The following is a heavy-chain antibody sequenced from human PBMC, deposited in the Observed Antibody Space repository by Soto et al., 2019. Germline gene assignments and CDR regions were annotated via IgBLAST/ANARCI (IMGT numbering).Heavy chain of an antibody. CDR1: GASVSSTYW. CDR3: AREVPGLREVNRNWFDP. V-gene: IGHV4-4*02. D-gene: IGHD3-10*01. Sequence: PSETLSLTCAVSGASVSSTYWWSWVRQPPGKGPEWIGEINHRGSANYNPSLMSRLTISVDKSKNQFSLRLTYVTAADTGIYYCAREVPGLREVNRNWFDPWGQGTLVTVSS. CDR2: INHRGSA. J-gene: IGHJ5*02.